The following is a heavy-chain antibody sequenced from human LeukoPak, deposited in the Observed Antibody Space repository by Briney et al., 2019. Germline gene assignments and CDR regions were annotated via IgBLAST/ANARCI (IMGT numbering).Heavy chain of an antibody. CDR1: GGTFSSYA. V-gene: IGHV1-69*04. CDR2: IIPIFGIA. J-gene: IGHJ6*02. CDR3: ARDSGGYNLRFYSMDV. D-gene: IGHD5-24*01. Sequence: SVKVSCKASGGTFSSYAISWVRQAPGQGLEWMGRIIPIFGIANYAQKFQGRVTITADKSTSTAYMELSSLRSEDTAVYYCARDSGGYNLRFYSMDVWGQGTTVTVSS.